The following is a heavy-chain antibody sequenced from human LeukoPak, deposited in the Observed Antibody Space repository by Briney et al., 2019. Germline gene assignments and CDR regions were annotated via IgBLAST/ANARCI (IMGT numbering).Heavy chain of an antibody. CDR3: ARHQGNYGTFYDY. D-gene: IGHD3-16*01. Sequence: ASVKVSCKTSGYTFSDYYMHWVRQAPGQGLEWMGWINPNSGGTNYAQNFQDRVTMTRDTSIRTAYMELSRLRSDDTAMYYCARHQGNYGTFYDYWGQGTWSPSPQ. V-gene: IGHV1-2*02. CDR1: GYTFSDYY. J-gene: IGHJ4*02. CDR2: INPNSGGT.